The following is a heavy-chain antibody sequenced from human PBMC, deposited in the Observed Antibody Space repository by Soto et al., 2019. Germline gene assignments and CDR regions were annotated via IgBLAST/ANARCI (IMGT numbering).Heavy chain of an antibody. D-gene: IGHD2-8*01. J-gene: IGHJ6*03. V-gene: IGHV4-34*01. Sequence: QVQLQQWGAGLLKPSETLSLTCAVYGGSFSGYYWSWIRQPPGKGLEWIGEINHSGSTNYNPSLKSRVTISVDTSKNQFSLKLSSVTAADTAVYYCASRSAGVYYYYYMDVWGKGTTVTVSS. CDR1: GGSFSGYY. CDR2: INHSGST. CDR3: ASRSAGVYYYYYMDV.